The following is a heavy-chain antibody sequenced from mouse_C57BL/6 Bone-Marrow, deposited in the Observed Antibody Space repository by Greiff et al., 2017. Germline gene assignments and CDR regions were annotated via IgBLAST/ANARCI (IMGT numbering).Heavy chain of an antibody. Sequence: VKLLESGAELARPGASVKLSCKASGYTFTSYGISWVKQRTGQGLAWIGDLYPRSGYTYYNEKFKGKATLTADKSSSTAYMYLRSLTSEDSAVYFCARRIYYDYGYCGAGTTLTDSS. J-gene: IGHJ2*01. V-gene: IGHV1-81*01. CDR2: LYPRSGYT. D-gene: IGHD2-4*01. CDR3: ARRIYYDYGY. CDR1: GYTFTSYG.